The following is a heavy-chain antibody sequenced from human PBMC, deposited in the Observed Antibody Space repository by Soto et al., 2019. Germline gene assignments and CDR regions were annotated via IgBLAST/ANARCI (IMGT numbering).Heavy chain of an antibody. CDR2: ICSGGRT. CDR1: GFTVSNNY. J-gene: IGHJ3*02. D-gene: IGHD3-22*01. V-gene: IGHV3-66*01. CDR3: ARDYYDSSGYFGLGSAFDI. Sequence: PGGSLRLSCAASGFTVSNNYMRCDRQVPGKGLEWFSVICSGGRTYYTDSVKGRFTISRDNAKNTLYLQMNSLRAEDMAVYYCARDYYDSSGYFGLGSAFDIWGQGTMVTVSS.